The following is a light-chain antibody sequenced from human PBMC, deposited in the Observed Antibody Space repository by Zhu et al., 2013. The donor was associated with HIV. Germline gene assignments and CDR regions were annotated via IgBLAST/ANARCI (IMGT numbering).Light chain of an antibody. CDR3: QQFTAYPPT. V-gene: IGKV1-13*02. J-gene: IGKJ4*01. CDR1: QGISSA. Sequence: AIQLTQSPSSLSASVGDTVTISCRASQGISSALAWYQQKSGKAPNLLMHDASTLESGVPSRFSGSGSGTDFTLTISSLHPEDFATYYCQQFTAYPPTFGGGTKVEI. CDR2: DAS.